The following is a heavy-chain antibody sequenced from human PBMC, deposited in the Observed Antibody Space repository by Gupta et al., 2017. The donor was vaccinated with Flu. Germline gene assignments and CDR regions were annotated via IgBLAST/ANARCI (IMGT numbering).Heavy chain of an antibody. J-gene: IGHJ4*02. CDR1: GFTFSSYS. V-gene: IGHV3-21*02. D-gene: IGHD3-3*01. Sequence: QLMESGGGLVRPGGSLRLSCVASGFTFSSYSMTWVRQAPGKGLEWVSSISSSGGHLYYADSVKGRVTSSRDNAKNSLSLQLDSLGAEDTEGYYCAREGGHYDSRGEYYGGTFDSWGQGTLVTVSS. CDR2: ISSSGGHL. CDR3: AREGGHYDSRGEYYGGTFDS.